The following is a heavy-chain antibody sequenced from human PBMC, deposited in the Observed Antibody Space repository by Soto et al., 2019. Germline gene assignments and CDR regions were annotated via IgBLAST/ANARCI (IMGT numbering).Heavy chain of an antibody. CDR2: INPNSGGT. Sequence: ASVKVSCKASGYTFTGYYMHWVRQAPGQRLEWMGWINPNSGGTNYAQKFQGWVTMTRDTSISTAYMELSRLRSDDTAVYYCARTAATYYYGSGSHPEFDYWGQGTLVTVSS. J-gene: IGHJ4*02. CDR1: GYTFTGYY. V-gene: IGHV1-2*04. CDR3: ARTAATYYYGSGSHPEFDY. D-gene: IGHD3-10*01.